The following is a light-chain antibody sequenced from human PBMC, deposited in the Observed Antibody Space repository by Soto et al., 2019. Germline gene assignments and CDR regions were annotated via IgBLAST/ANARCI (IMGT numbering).Light chain of an antibody. CDR1: QGINNY. CDR3: QKYDSVPWT. CDR2: GAS. J-gene: IGKJ1*01. Sequence: DIPMTQSPYSLSASVGDRVTITCRASQGINNYLVWYQQKPGKAPKLLIYGASTLQSGVPSRFSGSGSGTEFTLTISSLQPEDVATYFCQKYDSVPWTFGQGTKVEIK. V-gene: IGKV1-27*01.